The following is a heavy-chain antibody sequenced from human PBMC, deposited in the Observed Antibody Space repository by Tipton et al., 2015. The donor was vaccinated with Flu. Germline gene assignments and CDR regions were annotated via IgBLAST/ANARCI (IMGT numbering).Heavy chain of an antibody. CDR1: GGSISSYTYY. V-gene: IGHV4-39*07. D-gene: IGHD2-2*01. CDR3: AKDLVVIVPAASWFDP. J-gene: IGHJ5*02. CDR2: VHYSGST. Sequence: TLSLTCTVSGGSISSYTYYWGWIRQPPGKGLEWIGSVHYSGSTYYNPSLKSRVTISVDTSKNHFSLKLSSVTAADTAVYYCAKDLVVIVPAASWFDPWGQGILVTVSS.